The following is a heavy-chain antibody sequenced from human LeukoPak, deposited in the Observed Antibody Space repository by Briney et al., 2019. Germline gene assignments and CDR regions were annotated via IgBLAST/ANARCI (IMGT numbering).Heavy chain of an antibody. J-gene: IGHJ5*02. CDR3: ARGRLVSGGSGNWFDP. Sequence: SETLSLTCAVYGASFSGYYWSWIRQPPAKGLEWFGEINHSGSTNYNPSLKSRVTISVDTSKNQFSLKLSSVTAADTAVYYCARGRLVSGGSGNWFDPWGQGTLVTVSS. CDR2: INHSGST. CDR1: GASFSGYY. V-gene: IGHV4-34*01. D-gene: IGHD2-15*01.